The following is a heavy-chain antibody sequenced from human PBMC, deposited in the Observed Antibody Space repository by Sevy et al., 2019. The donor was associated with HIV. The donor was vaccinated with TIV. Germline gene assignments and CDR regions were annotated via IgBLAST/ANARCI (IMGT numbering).Heavy chain of an antibody. CDR3: ASTYCSGGSCYYRPLDY. Sequence: GGSLRLSCAASGFTFSSYGMHWVRQAPGKGLEWVAVIWYDGSNKYYADSVKGRFTTSRDNSKNTLYLQMNSLRAEDTAVYYCASTYCSGGSCYYRPLDYWGQGTLVTVSS. CDR2: IWYDGSNK. J-gene: IGHJ4*02. CDR1: GFTFSSYG. V-gene: IGHV3-33*01. D-gene: IGHD2-15*01.